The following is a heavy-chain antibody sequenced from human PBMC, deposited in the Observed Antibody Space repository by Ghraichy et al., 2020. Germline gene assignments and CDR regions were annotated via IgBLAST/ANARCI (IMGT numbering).Heavy chain of an antibody. Sequence: SETLSLTCTVSGGSISSGGYYWSWIRQHPGKGLEWIGYIYYSGSTYYNPSLKSRVTISVDTSKNQFSLKLSSVTAADTAVYYCARSQDYTGRAPIDYWGQGTLVTVSS. CDR3: ARSQDYTGRAPIDY. V-gene: IGHV4-31*03. CDR2: IYYSGST. D-gene: IGHD1-14*01. J-gene: IGHJ4*02. CDR1: GGSISSGGYY.